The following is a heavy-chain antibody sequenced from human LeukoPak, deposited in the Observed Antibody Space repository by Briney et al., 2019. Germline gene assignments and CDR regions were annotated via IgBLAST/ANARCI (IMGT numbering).Heavy chain of an antibody. Sequence: ASVKVSCKASGYTFTTYSITWVRQAPGQGLEWMGWISAYNGKTNYAQKFQGRLTMTTDTSTSTAYMELRSLGSDDTAVYYCARDRCSSTSCYDDYWGQGTLVTVSS. CDR2: ISAYNGKT. D-gene: IGHD2-2*01. V-gene: IGHV1-18*01. J-gene: IGHJ4*02. CDR1: GYTFTTYS. CDR3: ARDRCSSTSCYDDY.